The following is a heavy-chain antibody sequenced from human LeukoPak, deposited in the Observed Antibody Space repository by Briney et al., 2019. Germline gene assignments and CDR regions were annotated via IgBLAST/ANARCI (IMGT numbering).Heavy chain of an antibody. D-gene: IGHD1-26*01. Sequence: ASVKVSCKASGYTFTSYGASWVRQAPGQGLEWMGWISAYNGNTNYAQKLQGRVTMTTDTSTSTAYMELRSLRSDDTAVYYCARDPTKLIWEHPAGPDSFFDYWGQGTLVTVSS. V-gene: IGHV1-18*01. CDR2: ISAYNGNT. CDR1: GYTFTSYG. J-gene: IGHJ4*02. CDR3: ARDPTKLIWEHPAGPDSFFDY.